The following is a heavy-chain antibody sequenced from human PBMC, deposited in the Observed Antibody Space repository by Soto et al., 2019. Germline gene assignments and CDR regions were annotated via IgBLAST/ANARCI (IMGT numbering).Heavy chain of an antibody. D-gene: IGHD1-7*01. CDR1: AAALSSGGYF. V-gene: IGHV4-61*08. J-gene: IGHJ5*02. CDR3: TREQSDENYFDP. CDR2: IYYSGGT. Sequence: SETLCLPCTVSAAALSSGGYFYTWFRQPPGKGLEWLGYIYYSGGTNYNPSLKSRVTISLDKSKSQFSLRLISVTAADTAVYYCTREQSDENYFDPWGQGTLVTVSS.